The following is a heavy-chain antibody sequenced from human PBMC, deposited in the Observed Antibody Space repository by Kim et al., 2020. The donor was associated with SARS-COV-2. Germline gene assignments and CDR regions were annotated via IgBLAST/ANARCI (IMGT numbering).Heavy chain of an antibody. D-gene: IGHD4-17*01. Sequence: GGSLRLSCAASGFTFSSYGMHWVRQAPGKGLEWVAVISYDGSNKYYADSVKGRFTISRDNSKNTLYLQMNSLRAEDTAVYYCAKDSYGDYDGMDVWGQGTTVTVSS. J-gene: IGHJ6*02. V-gene: IGHV3-30*18. CDR3: AKDSYGDYDGMDV. CDR2: ISYDGSNK. CDR1: GFTFSSYG.